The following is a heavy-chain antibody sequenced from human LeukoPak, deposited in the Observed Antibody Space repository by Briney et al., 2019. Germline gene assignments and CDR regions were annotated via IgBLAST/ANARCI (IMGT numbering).Heavy chain of an antibody. D-gene: IGHD3-22*01. Sequence: GASVKVSCKASGYTFTSYYMHWVRQAPGQGLEWMGIINPSGGSTSYAQKFQGRVTMTRDTSTSTVYMELSSLRSEDTAVYYCARDGGSSSGYIKDPLTSYYYYYMDVWGKGTTVTVSS. CDR3: ARDGGSSSGYIKDPLTSYYYYYMDV. V-gene: IGHV1-46*01. J-gene: IGHJ6*03. CDR2: INPSGGST. CDR1: GYTFTSYY.